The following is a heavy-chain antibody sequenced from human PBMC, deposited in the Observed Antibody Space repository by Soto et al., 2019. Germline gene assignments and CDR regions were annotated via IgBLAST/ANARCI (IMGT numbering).Heavy chain of an antibody. V-gene: IGHV3-48*03. Sequence: PGGSLRLSCAASGFTFSSYEMNWVRQAPGKGLEWVSYISSSGSTIYYADSVKGRFTISRDNAKNSLYLQMNSLRAEDTAVYYCARDACSGGSCYLGGWFDPWGQGTLVTVSS. D-gene: IGHD2-15*01. CDR3: ARDACSGGSCYLGGWFDP. CDR2: ISSSGSTI. CDR1: GFTFSSYE. J-gene: IGHJ5*02.